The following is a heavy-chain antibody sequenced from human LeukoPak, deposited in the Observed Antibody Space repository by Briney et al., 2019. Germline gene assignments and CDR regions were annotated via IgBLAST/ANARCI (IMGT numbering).Heavy chain of an antibody. J-gene: IGHJ4*02. D-gene: IGHD3-22*01. V-gene: IGHV3-30*02. Sequence: PGGSLRLSCAASGFTFSSHWMSWVRQAPGKGLEWVAFIRYDGSNKYYADSVKGRFTISRDNSKNTLYLQMNSLRAEDTAVYYCAKDPKNYDLEPGDYFDYWGQGTLVTVSS. CDR2: IRYDGSNK. CDR1: GFTFSSHW. CDR3: AKDPKNYDLEPGDYFDY.